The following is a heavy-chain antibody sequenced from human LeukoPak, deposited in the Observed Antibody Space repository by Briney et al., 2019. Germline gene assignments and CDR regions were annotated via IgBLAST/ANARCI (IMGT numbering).Heavy chain of an antibody. V-gene: IGHV4-38-2*02. D-gene: IGHD3-22*01. CDR3: SRGGGSDSSPRINAFDI. CDR1: GYSISSGYY. J-gene: IGHJ3*02. Sequence: SSETLSLTCTVSGYSISSGYYWGWIRQPPGKGLEWIGSIYHSGSTYYNPSLKSRVTISVDTSKNQFSLKLSSVTAADTAVYYCSRGGGSDSSPRINAFDIWGQGTMLTVSS. CDR2: IYHSGST.